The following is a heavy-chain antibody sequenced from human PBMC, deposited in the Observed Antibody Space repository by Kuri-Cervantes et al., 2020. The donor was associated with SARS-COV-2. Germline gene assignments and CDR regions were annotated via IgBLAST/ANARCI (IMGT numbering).Heavy chain of an antibody. Sequence: GESLKISCAASGFTFSSYSMNWVRQAPGKGLEGVSYISSSSSTIYYADSVKGRFTISRDNAKNSLYLQMNSLRAEDTAVYYCARDRSRITIFGVVTRSGMDVWGQGTTVTVSS. CDR1: GFTFSSYS. V-gene: IGHV3-48*04. CDR3: ARDRSRITIFGVVTRSGMDV. D-gene: IGHD3-3*01. J-gene: IGHJ6*02. CDR2: ISSSSSTI.